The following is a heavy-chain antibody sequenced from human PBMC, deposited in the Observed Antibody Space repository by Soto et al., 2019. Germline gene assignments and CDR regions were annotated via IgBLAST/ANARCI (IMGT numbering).Heavy chain of an antibody. Sequence: ASVKVSCKASGYTFTSYAMNWVRQAPGQGLEWMGWINTNTGNPTYAQGFTGRFVFSLDTSVSTAYLQICSLKAEDTAVYYCARDAAPPTYDFWSGYYNRYYYYGIDVCGQGTPVTVYS. J-gene: IGHJ6*02. V-gene: IGHV7-4-1*01. CDR1: GYTFTSYA. D-gene: IGHD3-3*01. CDR2: INTNTGNP. CDR3: ARDAAPPTYDFWSGYYNRYYYYGIDV.